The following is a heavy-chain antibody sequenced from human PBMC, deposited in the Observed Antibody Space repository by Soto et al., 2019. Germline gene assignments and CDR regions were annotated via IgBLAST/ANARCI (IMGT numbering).Heavy chain of an antibody. J-gene: IGHJ6*02. CDR3: ARLQLAYDFWSGYYIWDYYYYGMDV. V-gene: IGHV3-48*02. Sequence: PGGSLRLSCAASGFTFSSYSMNWVRQAPGKGLEWVSYISSSSSTIYYADSVKGRFTISRDNAKNSLYLQMNSLRDEDTAVYYCARLQLAYDFWSGYYIWDYYYYGMDVWGQGTTVTVSS. D-gene: IGHD3-3*01. CDR1: GFTFSSYS. CDR2: ISSSSSTI.